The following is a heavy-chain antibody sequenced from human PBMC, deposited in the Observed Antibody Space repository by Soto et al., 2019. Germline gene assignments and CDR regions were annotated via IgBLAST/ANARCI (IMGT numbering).Heavy chain of an antibody. CDR1: GDSVSSNSAA. V-gene: IGHV6-1*01. CDR2: TYYRSKWYK. J-gene: IGHJ5*02. CDR3: ARTVGWLDP. D-gene: IGHD2-15*01. Sequence: SQTLSLTCAISGDSVSSNSAAWNWIRQPPSRGLEWLGRTYYRSKWYKEYAPSVKSRITINPDTSKNQFSLQLNSVSPEDTAVYYCARTVGWLDPWGQGTLVTVSS.